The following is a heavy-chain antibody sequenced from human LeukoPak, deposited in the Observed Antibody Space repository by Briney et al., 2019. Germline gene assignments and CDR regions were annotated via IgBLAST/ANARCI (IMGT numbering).Heavy chain of an antibody. D-gene: IGHD3-10*01. CDR3: ARDSGSAYNYNSGTYYYDSFDF. CDR1: GFTFSSYW. CDR2: IRQDESEK. V-gene: IGHV3-7*01. J-gene: IGHJ3*01. Sequence: GGSLRLSCTVSGFTFSSYWMTWVRHPPGKGLEWVANIRQDESEKYYADSVKGRFTISRDNAKNSLYLHMNSLRAEDTAVYYCARDSGSAYNYNSGTYYYDSFDFWGQGTTVTVSS.